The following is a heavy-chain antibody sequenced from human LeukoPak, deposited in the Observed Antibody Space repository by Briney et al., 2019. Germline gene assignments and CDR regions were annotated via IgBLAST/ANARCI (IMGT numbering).Heavy chain of an antibody. V-gene: IGHV4-39*01. J-gene: IGHJ4*02. CDR3: ARRSEFDNTHYHYFDY. CDR1: GGSIDSRNYY. CDR2: IYHSGST. D-gene: IGHD2-15*01. Sequence: PSETLSLTCTVSGGSIDSRNYYWDWIRQAPGKGLEWIGTIYHSGSTEYNPSLKSRVAIFVDTSKNQFSLILHSVAAADTAVYYCARRSEFDNTHYHYFDYWGQGALVTVSS.